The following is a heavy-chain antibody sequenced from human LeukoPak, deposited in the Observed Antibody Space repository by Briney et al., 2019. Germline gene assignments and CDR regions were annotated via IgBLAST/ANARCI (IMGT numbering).Heavy chain of an antibody. J-gene: IGHJ4*02. Sequence: PGGSLRLSCAASGFTFDDYAMHWVRQAPGKGLEWVSGISWNSGSIGYADSVKGRFTISRDNAKNSLYLQMNSLRAEDTALYYCAKDRKDPMSFQFDYWGQGTLVTVSS. CDR1: GFTFDDYA. CDR2: ISWNSGSI. V-gene: IGHV3-9*01. CDR3: AKDRKDPMSFQFDY.